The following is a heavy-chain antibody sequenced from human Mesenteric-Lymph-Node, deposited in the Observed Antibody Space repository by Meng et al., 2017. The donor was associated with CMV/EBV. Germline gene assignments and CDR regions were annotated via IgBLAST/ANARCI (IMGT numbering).Heavy chain of an antibody. CDR3: ARGGFNYHYGMDV. Sequence: ASVKVSCKAFGYTFTNYHINWVRPATGQGLEWMGWMNPNTGDTGYARNFQGRVTITRNASIGTAYMELSSLKFEDSAMYYCARGGFNYHYGMDVWGQGTTVTVSS. J-gene: IGHJ6*02. D-gene: IGHD1-1*01. V-gene: IGHV1-8*03. CDR2: MNPNTGDT. CDR1: GYTFTNYH.